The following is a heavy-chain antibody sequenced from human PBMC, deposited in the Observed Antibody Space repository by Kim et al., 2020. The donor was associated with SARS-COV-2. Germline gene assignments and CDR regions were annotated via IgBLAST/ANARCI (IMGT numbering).Heavy chain of an antibody. D-gene: IGHD5-12*01. CDR3: AKALYSGYGYYFDY. V-gene: IGHV3-23*01. Sequence: ADYGTGRFTVSRDNSKNTLYRQMNSMRVEDTAVYFCAKALYSGYGYYFDYWGQGTLVTVSS. J-gene: IGHJ4*02.